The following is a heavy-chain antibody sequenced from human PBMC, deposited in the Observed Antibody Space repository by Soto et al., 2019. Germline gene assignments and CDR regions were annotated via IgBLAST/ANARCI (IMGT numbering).Heavy chain of an antibody. Sequence: SETLSLTCAVYGGSFSGYYWSWIRQLPGKGLEWIGEINHSGSTNYNPSLKSRVTISVDTSKNQFSLKLSSVTAADTAVYYCARNTFGGVIVIKALKGFDPWGQGTLVTVSS. CDR3: ARNTFGGVIVIKALKGFDP. CDR1: GGSFSGYY. CDR2: INHSGST. D-gene: IGHD3-16*02. J-gene: IGHJ5*02. V-gene: IGHV4-34*01.